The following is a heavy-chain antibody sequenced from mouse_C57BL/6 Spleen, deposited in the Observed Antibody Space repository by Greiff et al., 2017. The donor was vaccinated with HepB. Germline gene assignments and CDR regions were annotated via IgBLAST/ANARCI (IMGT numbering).Heavy chain of an antibody. J-gene: IGHJ4*01. D-gene: IGHD1-1*01. V-gene: IGHV1-50*01. Sequence: QVQLQQPGAELVKPGASVKLSCKASGYTFTSYWMQWVKQRPGQGLEWIGEIDPSDSYTNYNQKFKGKATLTVDTSSSTAYMQLSSLTSEDSAVYYCARVGVVGYYAMGYWGQGTSVTVSS. CDR1: GYTFTSYW. CDR3: ARVGVVGYYAMGY. CDR2: IDPSDSYT.